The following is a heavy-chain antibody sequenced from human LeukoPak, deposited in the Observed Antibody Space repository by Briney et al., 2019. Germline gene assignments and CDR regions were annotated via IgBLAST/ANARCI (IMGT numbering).Heavy chain of an antibody. D-gene: IGHD1-14*01. J-gene: IGHJ6*02. CDR2: ISSGGSTI. CDR3: VRDDAGTDHYYYGMDV. CDR1: GFIFSSNS. V-gene: IGHV3-48*02. Sequence: GGSLRLSCAVSGFIFSSNSMNWVRQAPGKGLEWISYISSGGSTIYYADSVKGRFTISRDNAKNSLYLQTNSLRDEDAAVYYCVRDDAGTDHYYYGMDVWGQGTTVTVSS.